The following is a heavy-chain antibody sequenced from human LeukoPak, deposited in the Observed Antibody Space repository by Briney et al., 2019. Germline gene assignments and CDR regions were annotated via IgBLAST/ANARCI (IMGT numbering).Heavy chain of an antibody. V-gene: IGHV3-11*01. Sequence: PGGSLRLSCVASGSTFSDYYMNWIRQAPGKGLEWVSYISGNGSTKYYADSVKGRFTISRDNAKNSLYLQMNSLRAEDTAVYYCARGGYCSNVVCYTSRSLDYWGQGTLVTVSS. J-gene: IGHJ4*02. CDR2: ISGNGSTK. CDR1: GSTFSDYY. CDR3: ARGGYCSNVVCYTSRSLDY. D-gene: IGHD2-8*01.